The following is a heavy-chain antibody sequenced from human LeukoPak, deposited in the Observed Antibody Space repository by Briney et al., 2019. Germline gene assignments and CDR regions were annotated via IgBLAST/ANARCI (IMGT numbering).Heavy chain of an antibody. V-gene: IGHV3-53*01. Sequence: GGSLRLSCAASGFTVSSNYMSWVRQAPGKGLERVSVIYSGGSTYYADSVKGRFTISRDNSKNTLYLQMNSLRAEDTAVYYCASTYGDYARGNWFDPWGQGTLVTVSS. CDR3: ASTYGDYARGNWFDP. CDR1: GFTVSSNY. D-gene: IGHD4-17*01. CDR2: IYSGGST. J-gene: IGHJ5*02.